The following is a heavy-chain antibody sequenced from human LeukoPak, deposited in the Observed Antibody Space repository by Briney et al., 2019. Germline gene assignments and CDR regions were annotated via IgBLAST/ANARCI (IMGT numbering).Heavy chain of an antibody. J-gene: IGHJ4*02. V-gene: IGHV3-11*05. Sequence: GGSLRLSCAASGFTFSDYYMSWIRQAPGRGLEWVSYISSSSSYTNYADSVKGRFTISRDNATNSLYLQMNSLRAEDTAVYYCARESGSGWSFDYWGQGTLVTVSS. CDR1: GFTFSDYY. CDR3: ARESGSGWSFDY. CDR2: ISSSSSYT. D-gene: IGHD6-25*01.